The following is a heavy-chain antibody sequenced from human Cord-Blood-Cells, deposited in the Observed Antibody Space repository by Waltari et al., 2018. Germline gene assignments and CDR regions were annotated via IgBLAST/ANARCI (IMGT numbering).Heavy chain of an antibody. J-gene: IGHJ5*02. CDR2: INAGKGNT. CDR1: GSTFTSYA. CDR3: ATWSIAARSIGFYP. V-gene: IGHV1-3*01. Sequence: QVQLVQSGAEVKKPGASVKVSCKASGSTFTSYAMHWVRQAPGQRLEWMGWINAGKGNTKDSPKFQGRVTMTRDTSASTAYMELSSLRSEDTAVYYGATWSIAARSIGFYPWGEGTLGTVSS. D-gene: IGHD6-6*01.